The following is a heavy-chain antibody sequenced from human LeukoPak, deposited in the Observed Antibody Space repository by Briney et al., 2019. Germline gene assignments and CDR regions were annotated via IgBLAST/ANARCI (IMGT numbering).Heavy chain of an antibody. J-gene: IGHJ6*03. Sequence: GGSLRLSCAASGFTFSSYAINWVRQAPGKGLEWVSEISGSGDNTYYADSVKGRFTISRDNSKNTLYLQMNSLRAEDTAVYYCAKDGGGYYPHYYYYMDVWGKGTTVTVSS. CDR1: GFTFSSYA. V-gene: IGHV3-23*01. CDR2: ISGSGDNT. D-gene: IGHD3-22*01. CDR3: AKDGGGYYPHYYYYMDV.